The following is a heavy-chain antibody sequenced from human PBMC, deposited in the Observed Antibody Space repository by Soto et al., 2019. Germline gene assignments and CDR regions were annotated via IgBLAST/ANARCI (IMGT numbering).Heavy chain of an antibody. V-gene: IGHV4-34*01. CDR1: GGSFNDSY. Sequence: QVQLQQWGAGLLKPSETLSLTCAVYGGSFNDSYWSWIRQPPGKGLEWIGEINHSGSINYNPSLKSGVTMSVDTSKNQFSLRLSSVAAADTAVYYCAGGRDTIFGVVSYFYYGMDAWGHGTTVSVSS. J-gene: IGHJ6*02. D-gene: IGHD3-3*01. CDR3: AGGRDTIFGVVSYFYYGMDA. CDR2: INHSGSI.